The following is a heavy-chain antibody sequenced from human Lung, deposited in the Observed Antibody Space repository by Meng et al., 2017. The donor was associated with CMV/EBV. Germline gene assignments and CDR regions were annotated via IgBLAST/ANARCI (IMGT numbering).Heavy chain of an antibody. Sequence: ASXXVSXKASGYTFTSHYMHWVRQAPGQGLEWMGIMNPSGGSTSYAQKFQGRVTMTSDTATSTVYMELSSLRSEDTAVYYCATPRGYSYGPLGHWGQGTRVTVSS. CDR2: MNPSGGST. J-gene: IGHJ4*02. V-gene: IGHV1-46*01. CDR3: ATPRGYSYGPLGH. CDR1: GYTFTSHY. D-gene: IGHD5-18*01.